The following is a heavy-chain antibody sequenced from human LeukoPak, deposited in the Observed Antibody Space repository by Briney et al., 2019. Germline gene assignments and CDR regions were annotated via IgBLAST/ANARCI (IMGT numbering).Heavy chain of an antibody. CDR2: IKWDGGRT. CDR3: VTGQLDSLYYFDY. CDR1: GFTFDDHG. V-gene: IGHV3-20*04. J-gene: IGHJ4*02. D-gene: IGHD1-1*01. Sequence: GGSLRLSCAASGFTFDDHGMSWVRQAPGKGLEWVSGIKWDGGRTGYADSVKGRFTISRDNAKNTLFLQMNSLRAEDTAVYYCVTGQLDSLYYFDYWGQGTLVTVSS.